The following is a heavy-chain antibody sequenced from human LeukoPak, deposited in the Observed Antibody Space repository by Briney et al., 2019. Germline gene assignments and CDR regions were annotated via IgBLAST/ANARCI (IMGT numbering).Heavy chain of an antibody. V-gene: IGHV3-33*08. CDR2: IWYDGSNK. CDR3: ARDHRFSITMVRGVFDY. J-gene: IGHJ4*02. D-gene: IGHD3-10*01. Sequence: PGGSLRLSCAASGLTFSSYGMHWVRQAPGKGLEWVAVIWYDGSNKYYADSVKGRFTISRDNSKNTLYLQMNSLRAEDTAVYYCARDHRFSITMVRGVFDYWGQGTLVTVSS. CDR1: GLTFSSYG.